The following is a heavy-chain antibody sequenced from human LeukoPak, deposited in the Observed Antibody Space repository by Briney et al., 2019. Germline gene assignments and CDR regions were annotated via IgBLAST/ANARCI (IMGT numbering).Heavy chain of an antibody. Sequence: ASVKVSCKASGYTFTSYYMHGVRQAPGQGLEWMGIINPSGGSTSYAQKFQGRVTMTRDTSTSTVYMELSSLRSEDTAVYYCARPYCSSTSCNWFDPWGQGTLVTVSS. CDR3: ARPYCSSTSCNWFDP. D-gene: IGHD2-2*01. J-gene: IGHJ5*02. CDR1: GYTFTSYY. V-gene: IGHV1-46*01. CDR2: INPSGGST.